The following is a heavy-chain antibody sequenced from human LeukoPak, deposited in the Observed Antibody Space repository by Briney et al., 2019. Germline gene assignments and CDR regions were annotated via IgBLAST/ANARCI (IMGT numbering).Heavy chain of an antibody. J-gene: IGHJ5*02. D-gene: IGHD3-16*01. CDR2: ISSSSSYI. V-gene: IGHV3-21*01. Sequence: GGSLRLSCAASGFTFSSYSMNWIRQAAGKGLEWVSSISSSSSYIYYADSVKGRFTISRDNAKNSLYLQMNSLRAEDTAVYYCARGGGSSTSKNWFDPWGQGTLVTVSS. CDR1: GFTFSSYS. CDR3: ARGGGSSTSKNWFDP.